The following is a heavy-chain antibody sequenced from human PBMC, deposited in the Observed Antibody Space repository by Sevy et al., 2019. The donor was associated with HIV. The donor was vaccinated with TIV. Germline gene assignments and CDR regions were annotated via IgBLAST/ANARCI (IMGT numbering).Heavy chain of an antibody. CDR1: GHTFTDYF. D-gene: IGHD5-18*01. Sequence: ASVKVSCKASGHTFTDYFIHWVRQAPGQGLEWMGWINPNSGDTKYAPKFQGRVTVTRHTSISTAYMELSRLRSDDTAVYYCASPGGYRYGSLLDYWGQGTLVTVSS. J-gene: IGHJ4*02. CDR2: INPNSGDT. V-gene: IGHV1-2*02. CDR3: ASPGGYRYGSLLDY.